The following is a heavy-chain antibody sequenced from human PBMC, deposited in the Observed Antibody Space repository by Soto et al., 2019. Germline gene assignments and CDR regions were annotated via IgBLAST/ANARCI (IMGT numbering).Heavy chain of an antibody. CDR2: VFYGGT. CDR3: ARYRGALYCES. J-gene: IGHJ4*02. Sequence: SDTLSLTCSVCGRSRSSNYWSWIRHSPDNGLEWLGYVFYGGTDYNTSLGARVSMSVETSKSQFNLKFTSVTVADTAVYYCARYRGALYCESWGPGILVTAAS. V-gene: IGHV4-59*04. D-gene: IGHD3-16*01. CDR1: GRSRSSNY.